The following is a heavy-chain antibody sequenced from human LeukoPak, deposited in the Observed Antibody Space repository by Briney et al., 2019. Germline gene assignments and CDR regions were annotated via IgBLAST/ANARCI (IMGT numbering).Heavy chain of an antibody. CDR2: IYYSGST. V-gene: IGHV4-39*07. J-gene: IGHJ4*02. CDR3: ARGDSDGYQGLDY. D-gene: IGHD5-24*01. CDR1: GGSISSSSYY. Sequence: PSETLSLTCTVSGGSISSSSYYWGWIRQPPGKGLEWIGSIYYSGSTYYNPSLKSRVTISVDKSKNQFSLKLSSVTAADTAVYYCARGDSDGYQGLDYWGQGTLVTVSS.